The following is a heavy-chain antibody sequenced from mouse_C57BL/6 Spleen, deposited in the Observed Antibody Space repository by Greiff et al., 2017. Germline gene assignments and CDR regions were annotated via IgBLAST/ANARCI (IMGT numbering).Heavy chain of an antibody. CDR1: GYSFTDYN. V-gene: IGHV1-39*01. D-gene: IGHD1-1*01. Sequence: EVQRVESGPELVKPGASVKISCKASGYSFTDYNMNWVKQSNGKSLEWIGVINPNYGTPSYNQKFKGKATLTVDQYSSTAYMQLNSLTSEDSAVYYCARDGYGSPFFDYWRQGTTLTVSS. CDR2: INPNYGTP. CDR3: ARDGYGSPFFDY. J-gene: IGHJ2*01.